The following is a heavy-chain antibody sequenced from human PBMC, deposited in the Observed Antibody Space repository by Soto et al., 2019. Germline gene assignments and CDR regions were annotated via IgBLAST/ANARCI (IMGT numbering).Heavy chain of an antibody. D-gene: IGHD3-10*01. Sequence: LSLTCAVSGGSISSGGYSWNWIRQPPGKGLEWIGYIYHSGSTLYNPSLKSRVTISVDKSKNQYSLKLSSVTAADTAVYYRPRDHLGGTCSAPGGRGPLVTVPP. CDR2: IYHSGST. V-gene: IGHV4-30-2*01. CDR3: PRDHLGGTCSAP. CDR1: GGSISSGGYS. J-gene: IGHJ5*02.